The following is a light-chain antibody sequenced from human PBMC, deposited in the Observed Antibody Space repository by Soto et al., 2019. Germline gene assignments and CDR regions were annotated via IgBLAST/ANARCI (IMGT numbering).Light chain of an antibody. CDR2: AAS. CDR3: QQYGSSPRT. V-gene: IGKV3-20*01. J-gene: IGKJ1*01. CDR1: QSVSTSY. Sequence: EIVLTQSPGTLSLSPGERATLSCRASQSVSTSYLAWYQQKPGQAPRLLIYAASSRATGIPDRFSGSVSGTDFTLTISRLEPEDFAVYYCQQYGSSPRTFGQVTKVEIK.